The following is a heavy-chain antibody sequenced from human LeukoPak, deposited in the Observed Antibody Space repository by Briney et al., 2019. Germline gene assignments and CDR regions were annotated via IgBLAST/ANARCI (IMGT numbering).Heavy chain of an antibody. D-gene: IGHD3-22*01. CDR2: INHSGST. CDR1: GGSISGYY. J-gene: IGHJ5*02. CDR3: ARGHLGAYDSSGYIDGWFDP. V-gene: IGHV4-34*01. Sequence: SETLSLTCTVFGGSISGYYWSWIRQPPGKGLEWIGEINHSGSTNYNPSLKSRVTISVDTSKNQFSLKLSSVTAADTAVYYCARGHLGAYDSSGYIDGWFDPWGQGTLVTVSS.